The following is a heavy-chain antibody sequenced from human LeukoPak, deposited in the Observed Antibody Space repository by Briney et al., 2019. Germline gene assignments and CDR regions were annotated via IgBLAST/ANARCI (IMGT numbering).Heavy chain of an antibody. CDR2: IYYSGST. V-gene: IGHV4-30-4*01. D-gene: IGHD3-22*01. J-gene: IGHJ3*02. Sequence: SSETLSLTCTVSGGSISSGDYYWSWIRQPPGKGLEWIGYIYYSGSTYYNPSPKSRVTISVDTSKNQFSLKLSSVTAADTAVYYCARVTMIVAAAFDIWGQGTMVTVSS. CDR3: ARVTMIVAAAFDI. CDR1: GGSISSGDYY.